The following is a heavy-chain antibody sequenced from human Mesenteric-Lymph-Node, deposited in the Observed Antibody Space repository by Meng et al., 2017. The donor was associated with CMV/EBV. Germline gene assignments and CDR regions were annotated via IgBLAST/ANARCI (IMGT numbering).Heavy chain of an antibody. CDR3: ARVGRRVGYYYYYYGMDV. J-gene: IGHJ6*02. CDR2: IYYSGST. D-gene: IGHD1-26*01. CDR1: GGSISTSSSY. V-gene: IGHV4-30-4*08. Sequence: LRLSCTVSGGSISTSSSYWGWIRQPPGKGLEWIGYIYYSGSTYYNPSLKSRLSISVDTSKNQFSLKLSPVTAADTAVYYCARVGRRVGYYYYYYGMDVWGQGTTVTVSS.